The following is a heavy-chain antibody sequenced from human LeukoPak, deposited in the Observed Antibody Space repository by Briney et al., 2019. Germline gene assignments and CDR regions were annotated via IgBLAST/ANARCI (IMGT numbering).Heavy chain of an antibody. CDR2: INPSGGST. CDR3: ARDCSGRDSSSYQDGFDY. CDR1: GYTFTSYY. Sequence: ASVKVSCKASGYTFTSYYMHWVRQAPGQGLEWMGIINPSGGSTSYAQKFQGRVTMTRDTSTSTVYMELSSLRSEDTAVYYCARDCSGRDSSSYQDGFDYWGQGTLVTVSS. J-gene: IGHJ4*02. V-gene: IGHV1-46*01. D-gene: IGHD3-22*01.